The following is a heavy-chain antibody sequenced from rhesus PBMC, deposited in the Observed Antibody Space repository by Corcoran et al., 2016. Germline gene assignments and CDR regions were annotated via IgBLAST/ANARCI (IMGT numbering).Heavy chain of an antibody. CDR1: GGSISSNY. V-gene: IGHV4-147*01. J-gene: IGHJ5-2*02. Sequence: QVQLQESGPGLVKPSETLSLTCAVSGGSISSNYWSWIRQPPGKGLEWIGRIYGSSGSTTHNPSHTSRVTISNDTSKNQFSLKLSSVTAADTAVYYCARDRWELDVWGRGVLVTVSS. CDR2: IYGSSGST. D-gene: IGHD1-44*01. CDR3: ARDRWELDV.